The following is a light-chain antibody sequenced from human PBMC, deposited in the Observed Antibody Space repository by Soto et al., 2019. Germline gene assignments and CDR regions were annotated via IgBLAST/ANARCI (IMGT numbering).Light chain of an antibody. CDR3: IQALQTPPYT. CDR1: QSLLHSNGYNY. Sequence: DIVMTQSPLSLPVTPGEPASISCRSSQSLLHSNGYNYLDWYLQKPGQSPQLLIYLGSTRSSGVPDRFSGSGSCTDFTLKISSVEAEDVGVYYCIQALQTPPYTFGQGTKLEIK. CDR2: LGS. J-gene: IGKJ2*01. V-gene: IGKV2-28*01.